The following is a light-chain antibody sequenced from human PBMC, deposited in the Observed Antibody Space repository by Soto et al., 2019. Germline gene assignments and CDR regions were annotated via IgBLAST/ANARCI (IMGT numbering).Light chain of an antibody. Sequence: EIVLTQSPGTLSLSPGEGATLSSSASQSVSRSYLAGHQQKPGQAPRLLIYGASRRATGIPDRFSGSGSGTEFTLTISRREAGDFAVDYCQLYGYSPKITFGEGTRLEIK. CDR2: GAS. V-gene: IGKV3-20*01. J-gene: IGKJ5*01. CDR1: QSVSRSY. CDR3: QLYGYSPKIT.